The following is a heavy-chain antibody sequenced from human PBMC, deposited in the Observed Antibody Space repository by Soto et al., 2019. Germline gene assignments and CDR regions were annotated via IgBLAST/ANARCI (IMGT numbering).Heavy chain of an antibody. CDR3: ARGGERVTTFYYYYYMDV. V-gene: IGHV1-18*01. J-gene: IGHJ6*03. D-gene: IGHD4-17*01. Sequence: GASVKVSCKASGYTFTSYGISWVRQAPGQGLEWMGWISAYNGNTNYAQKLQGRVTMTTDTSTSTAYMELRSLRSDDTAVYYCARGGERVTTFYYYYYMDVWGKGTTVTVSS. CDR1: GYTFTSYG. CDR2: ISAYNGNT.